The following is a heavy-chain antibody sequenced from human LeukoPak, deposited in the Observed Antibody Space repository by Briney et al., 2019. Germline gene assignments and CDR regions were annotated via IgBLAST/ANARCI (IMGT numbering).Heavy chain of an antibody. CDR3: ARDKIGPAAGPYYGMDV. CDR2: INAGNGNT. CDR1: GFTFTSYA. Sequence: GGSLRLSCAASGFTFTSYAMHWVRQAPGQRLEWMGWINAGNGNTKYSQKFQGRVTITRDTSASTAYMELSSLRSEDTAVYYCARDKIGPAAGPYYGMDVWGQGTTVTVSS. V-gene: IGHV1-3*01. J-gene: IGHJ6*02. D-gene: IGHD6-13*01.